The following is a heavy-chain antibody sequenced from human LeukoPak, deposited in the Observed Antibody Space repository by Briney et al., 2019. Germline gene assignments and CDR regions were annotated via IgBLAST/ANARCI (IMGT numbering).Heavy chain of an antibody. V-gene: IGHV3-23*05. D-gene: IGHD4/OR15-4a*01. CDR3: ANEIRPNDY. CDR2: IDISGDST. Sequence: GGSLRLSCVVSGFTFSSHAMCWVRQAPGRGLEWVSSIDISGDSTSYADSVKGWFTISRDNSKNTLLLQMDSLRAEDSAIYYCANEIRPNDYWGQGTLVTVSS. J-gene: IGHJ4*02. CDR1: GFTFSSHA.